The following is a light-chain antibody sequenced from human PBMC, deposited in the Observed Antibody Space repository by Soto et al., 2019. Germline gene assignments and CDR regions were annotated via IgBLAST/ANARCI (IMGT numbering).Light chain of an antibody. CDR1: QDISDS. Sequence: DIQMTQSPSSLSASVGDRVTITCQACQDISDSLNWYQQKPGKAPKLVIYTASNLETGVPSRFSGSGSGTDFTFTISSLQPEDIATYYCQQYDNPNLTVTFGGGTKVDIK. CDR2: TAS. CDR3: QQYDNPNLTVT. V-gene: IGKV1-33*01. J-gene: IGKJ4*01.